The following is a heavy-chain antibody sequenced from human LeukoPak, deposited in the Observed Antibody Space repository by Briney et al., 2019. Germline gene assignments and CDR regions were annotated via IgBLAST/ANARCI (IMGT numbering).Heavy chain of an antibody. Sequence: PSETLSLTCTVSGGSISSYYWSWIRQPPGKGLEWIGYIYYSGSTSYNPSLKSRVTISVDTSKNQFSLKLSSVTAADTAVYYCARTRGYSYSYYYYGMDVWGQGTTVTVSS. CDR3: ARTRGYSYSYYYYGMDV. CDR1: GGSISSYY. CDR2: IYYSGST. V-gene: IGHV4-59*01. J-gene: IGHJ6*02. D-gene: IGHD5-18*01.